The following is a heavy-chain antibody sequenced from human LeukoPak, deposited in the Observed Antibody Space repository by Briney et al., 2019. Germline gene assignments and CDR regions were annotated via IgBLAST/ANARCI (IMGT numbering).Heavy chain of an antibody. D-gene: IGHD5-24*01. CDR2: INSDGNST. CDR1: GFSFSNYW. J-gene: IGHJ4*02. V-gene: IGHV3-74*01. Sequence: PGGSLRPSCAASGFSFSNYWMHWVRQGPGKGLVRVSRINSDGNSTSYADSVKGRFTISRDNAKNTLFLQMNSLRAEDTAVYFCARGGDWVQFASHIDYWGQGTLVTVSS. CDR3: ARGGDWVQFASHIDY.